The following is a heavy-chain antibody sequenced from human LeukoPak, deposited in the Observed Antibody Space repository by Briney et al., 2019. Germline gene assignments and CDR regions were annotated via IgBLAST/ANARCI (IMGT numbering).Heavy chain of an antibody. CDR1: GFNFSTYW. CDR2: IKEDGSEI. CDR3: VTDQTGRHPYFFDY. D-gene: IGHD3-10*01. Sequence: PGGSLRLSCAASGFNFSTYWMTWVRQVLGKGLEWVANIKEDGSEIYYVDAVKGRFSIPRDNAKTSLYLQMNNLSVADTAVYYCVTDQTGRHPYFFDYWGQGTLVAVSS. V-gene: IGHV3-7*01. J-gene: IGHJ4*02.